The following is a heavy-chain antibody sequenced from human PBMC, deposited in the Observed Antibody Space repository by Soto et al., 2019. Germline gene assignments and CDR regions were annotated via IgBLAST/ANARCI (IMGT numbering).Heavy chain of an antibody. D-gene: IGHD5-12*01. CDR3: TRHGWIVATYYYSMDV. CDR2: IRSKANSYAT. V-gene: IGHV3-73*01. Sequence: EVQLVESGGGWVQPGGSLKLSCAASGFTFSGSAMHWVRQASGKGLEWVGRIRSKANSYATAYAASVKGRFTISRDDSKNTAYLQMNSLKTEDTAVYYCTRHGWIVATYYYSMDVWGKGTTVTVSS. CDR1: GFTFSGSA. J-gene: IGHJ6*03.